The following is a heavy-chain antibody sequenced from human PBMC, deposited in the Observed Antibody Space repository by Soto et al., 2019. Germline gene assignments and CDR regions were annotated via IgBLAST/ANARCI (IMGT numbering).Heavy chain of an antibody. CDR1: GGTFSSYA. Sequence: QVQLVQSGAEVKKPGSSVKVSCKASGGTFSSYAISWVRQAPGQGLEWMGGIIPIFGTANYAQKFQGRVTITADESTSTAYLELSSLRSEDTDVYYCARDLGYCSGGSCPHSFDYWGQGSLVTVSS. J-gene: IGHJ4*02. CDR3: ARDLGYCSGGSCPHSFDY. D-gene: IGHD2-15*01. V-gene: IGHV1-69*01. CDR2: IIPIFGTA.